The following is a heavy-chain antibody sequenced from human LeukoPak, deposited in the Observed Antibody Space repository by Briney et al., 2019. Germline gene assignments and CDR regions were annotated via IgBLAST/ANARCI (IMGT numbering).Heavy chain of an antibody. D-gene: IGHD6-19*01. CDR2: ISDNGGGT. CDR3: ARAVAGTTGLWDY. CDR1: GFTFSSYA. J-gene: IGHJ4*02. Sequence: GGSLRLSCAASGFTFSSYAMSWVRQSPGKGLEWVSAISDNGGGTYYADSVKGRFTISRDNSKNTLYLQINTLRAEDTAVYYCARAVAGTTGLWDYWGQGTLVTVSS. V-gene: IGHV3-23*01.